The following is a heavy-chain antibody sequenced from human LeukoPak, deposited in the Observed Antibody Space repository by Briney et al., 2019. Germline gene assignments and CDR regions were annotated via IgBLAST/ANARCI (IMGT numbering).Heavy chain of an antibody. Sequence: GGSLRLSCAASGFTFSSYAMHWVRQAPGKGLEYVSAISSNGGSTYYANSVKGRFTISRDNSKNALYLQMGSLRAEDMAVYYCARASIEYSSSWFYYYYMDVWGKGTTVTISS. CDR1: GFTFSSYA. J-gene: IGHJ6*03. D-gene: IGHD6-6*01. V-gene: IGHV3-64*01. CDR3: ARASIEYSSSWFYYYYMDV. CDR2: ISSNGGST.